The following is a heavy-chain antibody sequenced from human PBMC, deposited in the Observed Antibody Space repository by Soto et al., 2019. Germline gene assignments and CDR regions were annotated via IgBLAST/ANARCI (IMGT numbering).Heavy chain of an antibody. CDR3: ARGRGVFPSPLYYYYGMDV. V-gene: IGHV1-69*01. CDR1: GGTFSSYA. J-gene: IGHJ6*04. Sequence: QVQLVQSGAEVKKPGSSVKVSCKASGGTFSSYAISWVRQAPGQGLEWMGGIITIFGTANYAQKFQGRVTITADESTSTAYMELSSLRSEDTAVYYCARGRGVFPSPLYYYYGMDVWGKGTTVTVSS. CDR2: IITIFGTA. D-gene: IGHD2-8*01.